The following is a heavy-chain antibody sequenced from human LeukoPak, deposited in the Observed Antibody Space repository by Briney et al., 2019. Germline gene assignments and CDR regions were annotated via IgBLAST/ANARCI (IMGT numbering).Heavy chain of an antibody. CDR3: GKTTVGYSSGQKPAWPVDY. CDR1: GFTFGSHA. J-gene: IGHJ4*02. CDR2: IFGSGGSP. Sequence: GGSLRLSCEASGFTFGSHAMYWARQAPGKGLEWVAGIFGSGGSPHYADPVKGRFTISRDNSRNTVYLQINSLRGEDTAAYYCGKTTVGYSSGQKPAWPVDYWGQGTLVTVSS. V-gene: IGHV3-23*01. D-gene: IGHD5-18*01.